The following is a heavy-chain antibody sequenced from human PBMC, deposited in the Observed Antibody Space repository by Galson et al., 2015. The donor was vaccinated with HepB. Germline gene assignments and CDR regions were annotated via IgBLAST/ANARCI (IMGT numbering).Heavy chain of an antibody. J-gene: IGHJ4*02. CDR1: GFTVSSNY. D-gene: IGHD3-22*01. Sequence: SLRLSCAVSGFTVSSNYISWVRQAPGKGLEWVSIIYSGGRTYYADSVKGRFTISRDTSRHTLYIQMNNLRAEDTAVYYCACSCNYYGVDYWGQGTLVTVSS. CDR3: ACSCNYYGVDY. V-gene: IGHV3-53*01. CDR2: IYSGGRT.